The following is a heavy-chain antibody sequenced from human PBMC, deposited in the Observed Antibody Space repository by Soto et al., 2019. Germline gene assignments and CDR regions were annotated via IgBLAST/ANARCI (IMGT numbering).Heavy chain of an antibody. CDR3: AREDIVLVPAAPTDYYYYYGMDV. J-gene: IGHJ6*02. Sequence: PGGSLRLSCAASGFTFSSYGMHWVRQAPGKGLEWVAVIWYDGSNKYYADSVKGRFTISRDNSKNTLYLQMNSLRAEDTAVYYCAREDIVLVPAAPTDYYYYYGMDVWGQGTTVTVS. D-gene: IGHD2-2*01. CDR2: IWYDGSNK. CDR1: GFTFSSYG. V-gene: IGHV3-33*01.